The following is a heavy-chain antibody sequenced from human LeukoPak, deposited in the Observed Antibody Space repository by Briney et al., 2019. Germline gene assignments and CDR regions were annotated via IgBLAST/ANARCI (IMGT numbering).Heavy chain of an antibody. CDR1: GGSISSYY. V-gene: IGHV4-59*08. CDR2: IYYSGST. D-gene: IGHD4-17*01. J-gene: IGHJ5*02. Sequence: SETLSLTCTVSGGSISSYYWSWIRQPPGKGLEWIGCIYYSGSTNYNPSLKSRVTISVDTSKNQFSLKLSSVTAADTAVYYCARLPTGYPNWFDPWGQGTLVTVSS. CDR3: ARLPTGYPNWFDP.